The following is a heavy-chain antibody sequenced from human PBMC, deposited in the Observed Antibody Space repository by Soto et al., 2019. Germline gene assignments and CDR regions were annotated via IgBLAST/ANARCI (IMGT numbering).Heavy chain of an antibody. CDR3: ARTLPNRSIYYYYYMDV. Sequence: GSGPTLVNPTQTLTLTCTFSGFSLSTSGMCVSWIRQPPGKALEWLARIDWDDDKYYSTSLKTRLTISKDTSKNQVVLTMTNMDPVDTATYYCARTLPNRSIYYYYYMDVWGKGTTVTVSS. J-gene: IGHJ6*03. CDR1: GFSLSTSGMC. CDR2: IDWDDDK. V-gene: IGHV2-70*11.